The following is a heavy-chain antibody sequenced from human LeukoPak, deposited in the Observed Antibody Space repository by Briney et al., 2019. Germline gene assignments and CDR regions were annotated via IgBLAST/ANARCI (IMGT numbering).Heavy chain of an antibody. CDR3: ARDWGRLGEKDY. J-gene: IGHJ4*02. CDR1: GFTFSSYA. V-gene: IGHV3-21*01. CDR2: ISSSSSYI. D-gene: IGHD1-26*01. Sequence: GGSLRLSCAASGFTFSSYAMSWVRQAPGKGLEWVSSISSSSSYIYYADSVKGRFTISRDNAKNSLYLQMNSLRAEDTAVYYCARDWGRLGEKDYWGQGTLVTVSS.